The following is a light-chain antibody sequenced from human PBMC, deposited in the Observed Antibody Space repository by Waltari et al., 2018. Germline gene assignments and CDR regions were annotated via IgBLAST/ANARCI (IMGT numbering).Light chain of an antibody. CDR2: GAS. J-gene: IGKJ1*01. V-gene: IGKV3-15*01. CDR3: QQYNNWPPWT. CDR1: QSVSSN. Sequence: EIVMTQSPATLSVSPGERATLSCRASQSVSSNLAWYQQKPGQAHRLLIYGASTRATDIPARFSGSGSGTEFTLTISSLQSEDCAVYYCQQYNNWPPWTFGQGTKVEIK.